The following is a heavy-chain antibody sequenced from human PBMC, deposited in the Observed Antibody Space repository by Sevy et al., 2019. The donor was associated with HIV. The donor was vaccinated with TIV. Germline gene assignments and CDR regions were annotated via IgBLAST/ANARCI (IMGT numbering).Heavy chain of an antibody. CDR2: IWYDGSNK. CDR3: AMNYYDSSGSSFFFDY. Sequence: GGSLRLSCAASEFTFSSYGMHWVRQAPGKGLEWVAVIWYDGSNKYYADSVKGRFTISRDNSKNTLYLQMNSLRAEDTAVYYCAMNYYDSSGSSFFFDYWGQGTLVTVSS. CDR1: EFTFSSYG. J-gene: IGHJ4*02. D-gene: IGHD3-22*01. V-gene: IGHV3-33*01.